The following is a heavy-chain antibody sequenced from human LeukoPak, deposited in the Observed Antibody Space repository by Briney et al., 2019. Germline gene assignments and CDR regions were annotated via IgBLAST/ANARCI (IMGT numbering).Heavy chain of an antibody. CDR2: TYYKSKWIN. CDR3: ARSGSTDGLHF. D-gene: IGHD2-8*01. V-gene: IGHV6-1*01. Sequence: SQTLSLTCAISGDSVSSISVAWNWIRQSPSRGLEWLGRTYYKSKWINDYAVSVRSRITINPDTSKNQFSLLLNSVTPDDTAVYHCARSGSTDGLHFWGQGTVVTVSS. CDR1: GDSVSSISVA. J-gene: IGHJ4*02.